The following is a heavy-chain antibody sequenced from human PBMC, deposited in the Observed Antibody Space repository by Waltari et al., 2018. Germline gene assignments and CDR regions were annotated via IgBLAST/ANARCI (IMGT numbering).Heavy chain of an antibody. CDR3: AKDQMAGTAPPDY. CDR1: GFTFSSYG. D-gene: IGHD6-19*01. CDR2: ISYDGSNK. J-gene: IGHJ4*02. V-gene: IGHV3-30*18. Sequence: QVQLVESGGGVVQPGRSLRLSCAASGFTFSSYGMHWVRQAPGKGLEWVAVISYDGSNKYYADSVKGRFTISRDNSKNTLYLQMNSLRAEDTAVYYCAKDQMAGTAPPDYWGQGTLVTVSS.